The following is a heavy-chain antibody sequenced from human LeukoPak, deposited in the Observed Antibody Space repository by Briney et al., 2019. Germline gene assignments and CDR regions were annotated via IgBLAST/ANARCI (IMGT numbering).Heavy chain of an antibody. CDR2: IYTSGST. J-gene: IGHJ6*03. Sequence: PSETLSLTCTVSGASISSGSYYWSWIRQPAGKGLEWIGRIYTSGSTNYNPSLKSRVTISVDTSKNQFSLKLSSVTAADTAVYYCARLRGYYGSPFMDVWGKGTTVTISS. CDR1: GASISSGSYY. CDR3: ARLRGYYGSPFMDV. V-gene: IGHV4-61*02. D-gene: IGHD3-10*01.